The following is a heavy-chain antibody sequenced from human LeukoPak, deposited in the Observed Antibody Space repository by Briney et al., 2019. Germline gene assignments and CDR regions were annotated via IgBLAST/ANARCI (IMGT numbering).Heavy chain of an antibody. CDR2: IYSGGDT. CDR1: GFTFSSYA. Sequence: PGGSLRLSCAASGFTFSSYAMTWVRQAPGKGLEWVSIIYSGGDTYYADSVEGRFTISRDNSKNTLYLQMNSLRAEDTAVYFCARHTPPDYWGQGTLVTVSS. J-gene: IGHJ4*02. V-gene: IGHV3-66*04. CDR3: ARHTPPDY.